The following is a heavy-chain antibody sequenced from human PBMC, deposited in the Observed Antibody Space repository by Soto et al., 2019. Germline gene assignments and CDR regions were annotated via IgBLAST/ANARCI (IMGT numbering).Heavy chain of an antibody. Sequence: SLRLSCAASGFTFSSSGMHWVRQAPGKGLEWVAIIWYDGSKKYYADSVKGRFTISRDNSKNTVYLQMNSLRAEDTAVYYCARAPFTIYDTSGYYDYWGQGTLVTVSS. V-gene: IGHV3-33*01. CDR1: GFTFSSSG. J-gene: IGHJ4*02. CDR3: ARAPFTIYDTSGYYDY. D-gene: IGHD3-22*01. CDR2: IWYDGSKK.